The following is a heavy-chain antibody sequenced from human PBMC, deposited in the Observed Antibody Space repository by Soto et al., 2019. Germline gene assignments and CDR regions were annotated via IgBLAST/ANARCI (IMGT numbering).Heavy chain of an antibody. Sequence: EVRVLDSGGGLVQPGGSLRLTCAASGFGFSNFAMAWVRQAPGKGFEWVSVISSGGHTANYADSVKGRFTISRDNYRNTVVLQMHSLRADDTAVYHCAKVRGGGFGDALDYWGQGTLVTVSP. CDR3: AKVRGGGFGDALDY. D-gene: IGHD3-16*01. CDR2: ISSGGHTA. J-gene: IGHJ4*02. CDR1: GFGFSNFA. V-gene: IGHV3-23*01.